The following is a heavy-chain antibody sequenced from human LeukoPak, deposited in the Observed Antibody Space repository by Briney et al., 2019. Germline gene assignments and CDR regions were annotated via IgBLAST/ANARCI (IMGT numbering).Heavy chain of an antibody. D-gene: IGHD3-3*01. J-gene: IGHJ4*02. V-gene: IGHV1-69*13. CDR1: GGTFSSYA. Sequence: SVKVSCKASGGTFSSYAISWVRQAPGQGLEWMGGIIPIFGTANYAQKFQGRVTITADESTSTAYMELSSLRSEDTAVYYCASSEKDEVLRFLEWSPGFDYWGQGTLVTVSS. CDR3: ASSEKDEVLRFLEWSPGFDY. CDR2: IIPIFGTA.